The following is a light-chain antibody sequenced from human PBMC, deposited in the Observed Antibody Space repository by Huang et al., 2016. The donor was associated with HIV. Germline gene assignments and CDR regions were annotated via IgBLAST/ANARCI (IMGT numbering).Light chain of an antibody. CDR1: QRIGSY. Sequence: EIVLTQSPATLSLSPGEGATLPCRASQRIGSYLAWYQQRPGQAPRRLIYDASIRATGIPARFSGRGSGTDFTLTISSLEPEDFAVYYCQQRNNWPPWTFGQGTKVELK. J-gene: IGKJ1*01. CDR3: QQRNNWPPWT. V-gene: IGKV3-11*01. CDR2: DAS.